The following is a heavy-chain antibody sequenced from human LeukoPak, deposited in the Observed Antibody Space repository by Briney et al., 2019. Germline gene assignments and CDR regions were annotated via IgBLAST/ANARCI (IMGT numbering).Heavy chain of an antibody. Sequence: PGGSLRLSCAASGFTFNNYGMGWVRQTPGKGLEWVATIGTSGANTYHADSVKGRFTISRDNSKSTLYLQMNSLRAEDTAVYHCAKKSGDHFHFDFWGQGTLDTVSS. V-gene: IGHV3-23*01. CDR2: IGTSGANT. CDR1: GFTFNNYG. J-gene: IGHJ4*02. CDR3: AKKSGDHFHFDF. D-gene: IGHD2-21*01.